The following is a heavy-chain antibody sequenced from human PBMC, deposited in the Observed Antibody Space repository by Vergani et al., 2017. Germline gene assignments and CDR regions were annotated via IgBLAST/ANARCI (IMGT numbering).Heavy chain of an antibody. CDR1: GFTFSSYA. D-gene: IGHD2-2*01. CDR3: AKDRDIVVVPAARTEFDP. CDR2: ISGSGGST. V-gene: IGHV3-23*01. J-gene: IGHJ5*02. Sequence: EVQLLESGGGLVQPGGSLRLSCAASGFTFSSYAMSWVRQAPGKGLEWVSAISGSGGSTYYAASVKGRFTISRDNSKNTLYLQMNSLRAEDTAVYYCAKDRDIVVVPAARTEFDPWGQGTLVTVSS.